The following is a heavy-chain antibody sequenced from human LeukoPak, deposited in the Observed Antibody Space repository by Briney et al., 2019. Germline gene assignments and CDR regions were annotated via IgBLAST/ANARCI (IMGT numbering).Heavy chain of an antibody. V-gene: IGHV3-73*01. Sequence: GGSLRLSCAASGFTFSGSAIHWVRQASGKGLEWVGRIRSKANNYATVYAESVKGRFTISRDDSKNTAYLQMNRLEAEGTAVYYCTTIDEVNRKLDYWGQGTLVTVSS. J-gene: IGHJ4*02. D-gene: IGHD1-14*01. CDR1: GFTFSGSA. CDR3: TTIDEVNRKLDY. CDR2: IRSKANNYAT.